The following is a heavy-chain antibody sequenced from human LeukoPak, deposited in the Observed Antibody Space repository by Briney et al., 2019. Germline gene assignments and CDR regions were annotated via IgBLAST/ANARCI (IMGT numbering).Heavy chain of an antibody. CDR3: ARVNGDFPRNFDY. CDR1: GGSISSSSYY. D-gene: IGHD4-17*01. V-gene: IGHV4-39*07. CDR2: IYYSGST. Sequence: SETLSLTCTASGGSISSSSYYWGWIRQPPGKGLEWIGSIYYSGSTNYNPSLKSRVTISVDTSKNQFSLKLSSVTAADTAVYYCARVNGDFPRNFDYWGQGTLVTVSS. J-gene: IGHJ4*02.